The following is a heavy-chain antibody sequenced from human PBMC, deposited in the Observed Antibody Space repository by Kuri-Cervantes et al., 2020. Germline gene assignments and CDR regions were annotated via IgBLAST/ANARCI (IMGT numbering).Heavy chain of an antibody. CDR3: ARSHYDSSGYYHDAFDI. D-gene: IGHD3-22*01. CDR2: IIPIFGTA. CDR1: GGTFSSYA. J-gene: IGHJ3*02. Sequence: SVKVSCKASGGTFSSYAISWVRQAPGQGLEWMGGIIPIFGTANYAQKFQGRVTITADKSTSTAYMELSSLRSEDTAVYYCARSHYDSSGYYHDAFDIWDQGTMVTVSS. V-gene: IGHV1-69*06.